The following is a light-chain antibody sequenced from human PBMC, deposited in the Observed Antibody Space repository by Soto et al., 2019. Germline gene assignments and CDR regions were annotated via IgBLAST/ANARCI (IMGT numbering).Light chain of an antibody. V-gene: IGLV1-40*01. J-gene: IGLJ2*01. Sequence: QSVLTQPPSVSGAPGQRVTISCTGSSSNIGAGYDVHWYQQLPGTAPKLLIYGNSNRPSGVPDRFSGSKSGTSASLAITGLQAEDEADYYCQSYHSSLSAYVVFGGGTKVT. CDR1: SSNIGAGYD. CDR3: QSYHSSLSAYVV. CDR2: GNS.